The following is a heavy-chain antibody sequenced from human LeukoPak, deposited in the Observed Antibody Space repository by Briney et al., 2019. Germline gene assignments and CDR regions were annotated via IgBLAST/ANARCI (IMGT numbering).Heavy chain of an antibody. CDR2: IRYDGSNK. CDR3: AKTGGLGYCSGGSCYLVDY. V-gene: IGHV3-30*02. D-gene: IGHD2-15*01. J-gene: IGHJ4*02. Sequence: PGGSLRLSCAASGFTFSSCGMRWVRQAPGKRLEWVAFIRYDGSNKYYADSVKGRFTISRDNSKSTLYLQMNSLRAEDTAVYYCAKTGGLGYCSGGSCYLVDYWGQGTLVTVSS. CDR1: GFTFSSCG.